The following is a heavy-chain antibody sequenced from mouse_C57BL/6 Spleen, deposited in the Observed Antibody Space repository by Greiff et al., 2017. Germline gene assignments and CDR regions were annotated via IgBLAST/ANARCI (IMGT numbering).Heavy chain of an antibody. Sequence: EVKLMESGGDLVKPGGSLKLSCAASGFTFSSYGMSWVRQTPDKRLEWVATISSGGSYTYYPDSVKGRFTISRDNAKNTLYLQMSSLKSEDTAMYYCARRDYGYFDVWGTGTTVTVSS. CDR2: ISSGGSYT. CDR3: ARRDYGYFDV. V-gene: IGHV5-6*02. CDR1: GFTFSSYG. J-gene: IGHJ1*03.